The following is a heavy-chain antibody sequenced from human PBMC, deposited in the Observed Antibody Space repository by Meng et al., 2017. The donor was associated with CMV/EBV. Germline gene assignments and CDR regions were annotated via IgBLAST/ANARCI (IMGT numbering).Heavy chain of an antibody. D-gene: IGHD2-2*01. CDR1: GGSISSYY. J-gene: IGHJ4*02. V-gene: IGHV4-59*01. CDR3: ARVVGDVVVPAATQYYFDY. CDR2: IYYSGGT. Sequence: SETLSLTCTVSGGSISSYYLSWIRQPPGKGLEWIGYIYYSGGTNYNPSLKSRVTISVDTSKNQFSLKLSSVTAADTAVYYCARVVGDVVVPAATQYYFDYWGQGTLVTVSS.